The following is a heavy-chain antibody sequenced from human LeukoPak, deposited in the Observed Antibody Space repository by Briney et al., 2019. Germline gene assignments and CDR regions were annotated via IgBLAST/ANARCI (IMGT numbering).Heavy chain of an antibody. CDR2: ISSSTTI. V-gene: IGHV3-69-1*01. CDR1: GFIFTNYA. Sequence: GGSLRLSCAASGFIFTNYAMNWVRQAPEKGLEWVSYISSSTTIYYADSVKGRFTISRDNAKNSLYLQMNSLRAEDTAVYYCARGTVTTYNFDLWGRGTLVTVSS. CDR3: ARGTVTTYNFDL. J-gene: IGHJ2*01. D-gene: IGHD4-17*01.